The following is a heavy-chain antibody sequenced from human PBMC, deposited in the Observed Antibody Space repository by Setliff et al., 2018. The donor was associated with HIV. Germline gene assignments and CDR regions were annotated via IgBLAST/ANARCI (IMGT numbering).Heavy chain of an antibody. V-gene: IGHV1-24*01. CDR2: FDPEDGET. CDR1: GYTLTELS. Sequence: ASVKVSCKVSGYTLTELSMHWVRQAPGKGLEWMGGFDPEDGETIYAQKFQGRVTMTEDTSTDTAYMELSILRSEDTAVYYCATDRILGYCSSTSCSNAFDIWGQGTMVTVSS. D-gene: IGHD2-2*01. J-gene: IGHJ3*02. CDR3: ATDRILGYCSSTSCSNAFDI.